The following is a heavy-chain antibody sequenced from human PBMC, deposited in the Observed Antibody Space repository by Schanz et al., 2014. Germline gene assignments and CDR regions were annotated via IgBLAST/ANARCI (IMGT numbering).Heavy chain of an antibody. CDR1: GFTFSSYG. CDR2: TSSDGSLK. CDR3: ARDGVAATTDFEY. Sequence: VQLVESGGCLVQPGGSLRLSCAASGFTFSSYGMHWVRQAPGKGLEWVAVTSSDGSLKYYADSVKGRFTISRDNSRDTVYLQMNSLRGEDTAVYYCARDGVAATTDFEYWGQGALVTVSS. D-gene: IGHD1-1*01. V-gene: IGHV3-30*19. J-gene: IGHJ4*02.